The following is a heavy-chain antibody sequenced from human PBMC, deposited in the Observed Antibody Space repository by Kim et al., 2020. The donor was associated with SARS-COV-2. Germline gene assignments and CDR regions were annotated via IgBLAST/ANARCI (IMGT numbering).Heavy chain of an antibody. CDR2: INHSGST. V-gene: IGHV4-34*01. CDR3: ARMAMVQGVIFYYYYYMDV. J-gene: IGHJ6*03. D-gene: IGHD3-10*01. Sequence: SETLSLTCAVYGGSFSGYYWSWIRQPPGKGLEWIGEINHSGSTNYNPSLKSRVTISVDTSKNQFSLKLSSVTAADTAVYYCARMAMVQGVIFYYYYYMDV. CDR1: GGSFSGYY.